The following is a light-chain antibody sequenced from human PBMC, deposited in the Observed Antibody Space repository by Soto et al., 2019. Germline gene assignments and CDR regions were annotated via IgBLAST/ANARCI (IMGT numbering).Light chain of an antibody. CDR3: QQYNSFPFT. V-gene: IGKV1-16*02. CDR2: AAS. CDR1: QDIGKY. J-gene: IGKJ3*01. Sequence: DIQMTQSPSSLSASVGDRVTITCRASQDIGKYLVWFQQKPGKAPKSLIYAASSLLSGVPSHFSGSRSGTNFTLTIKSLQPEDFATYYCQQYNSFPFTFGPGTTVDIK.